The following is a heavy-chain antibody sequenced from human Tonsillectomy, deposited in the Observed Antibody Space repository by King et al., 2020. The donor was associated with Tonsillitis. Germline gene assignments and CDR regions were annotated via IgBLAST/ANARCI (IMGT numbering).Heavy chain of an antibody. D-gene: IGHD3-22*01. CDR2: ISYDGSNK. V-gene: IGHV3-30-3*01. Sequence: VQLVESGGGVVQPGRSLRLSCAASGFTFSSYAMHWVRQAPGKGLEWVAVISYDGSNKYYADSVKGRFTISRDNSKNTLYLQMNSLRAEDTAVYYCATVPTPASSEAYWGQGPLAPVSS. CDR1: GFTFSSYA. CDR3: ATVPTPASSEAY. J-gene: IGHJ4*02.